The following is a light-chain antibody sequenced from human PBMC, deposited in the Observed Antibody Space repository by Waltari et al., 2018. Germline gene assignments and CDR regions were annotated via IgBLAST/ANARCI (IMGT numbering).Light chain of an antibody. CDR2: DVD. CDR1: IHDIGSDNY. V-gene: IGLV2-11*01. CDR3: CSYAGKYTFV. J-gene: IGLJ2*01. Sequence: QSALTQPRSVSGSPGQSVTISCTGTIHDIGSDNYVSWYQHTPDNAPKLIIYDVDRRASGVPYRVSASKSGITASLTISVLQSADEGDYYCCSYAGKYTFVFGGGTKLTV.